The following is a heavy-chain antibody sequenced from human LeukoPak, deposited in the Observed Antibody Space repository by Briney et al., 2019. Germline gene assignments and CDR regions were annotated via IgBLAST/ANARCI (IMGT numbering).Heavy chain of an antibody. Sequence: PSESLSLTCAVYSGSFSGYYWSWIRQPPRKGLEWIGEINHSGSTNYNPSLESRVTISFDTSKNQFSLKLSSVTAADTALYYCAKHYMGSSYNHGLDCWGQGTLVTVSS. V-gene: IGHV4-34*01. D-gene: IGHD3-10*01. CDR2: INHSGST. CDR3: AKHYMGSSYNHGLDC. CDR1: SGSFSGYY. J-gene: IGHJ4*02.